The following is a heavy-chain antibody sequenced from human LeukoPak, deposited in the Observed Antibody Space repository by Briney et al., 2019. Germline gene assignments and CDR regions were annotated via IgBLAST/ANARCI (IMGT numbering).Heavy chain of an antibody. CDR2: ISGSGGST. D-gene: IGHD3-22*01. Sequence: GGSLRLSCAASGFTFSSYSMNWVRQAPGKGLEWVSAISGSGGSTYYADSVKGRFTISRDNSKNTLYLQMNSLRAEDTAVYYCAKGTAYYYDSSGYQGYNWFDPWGQGTLVTVSS. CDR1: GFTFSSYS. CDR3: AKGTAYYYDSSGYQGYNWFDP. V-gene: IGHV3-23*01. J-gene: IGHJ5*02.